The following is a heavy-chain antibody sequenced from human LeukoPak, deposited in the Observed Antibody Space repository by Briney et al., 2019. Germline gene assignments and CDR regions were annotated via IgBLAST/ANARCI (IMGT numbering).Heavy chain of an antibody. J-gene: IGHJ3*02. V-gene: IGHV7-4-1*02. Sequence: ASVKVSCKASGYTFTTYGMNWLRQAPGQGLEWMGWINTNTENPTYAQGFTGRFVFSLDTAVSTAYLQISSLKAEDTAVYYCASDSSGYFDAFDIWGQGTMVTVSS. CDR1: GYTFTTYG. CDR3: ASDSSGYFDAFDI. D-gene: IGHD3-22*01. CDR2: INTNTENP.